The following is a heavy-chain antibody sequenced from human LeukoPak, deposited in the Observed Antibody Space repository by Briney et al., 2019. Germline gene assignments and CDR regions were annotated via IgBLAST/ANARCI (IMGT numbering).Heavy chain of an antibody. J-gene: IGHJ4*02. D-gene: IGHD2-15*01. V-gene: IGHV5-51*01. CDR3: ARPRDIKNGHFAY. CDR2: IYPGDSDT. Sequence: GESLKISCKGSGYSFTSYWIGWVRQMPGKGLEWMGIIYPGDSDTRYSPSFQGQVTISADKSISTAYLQWSSLKAADTAMYYCARPRDIKNGHFAYWGQGTLVTVSS. CDR1: GYSFTSYW.